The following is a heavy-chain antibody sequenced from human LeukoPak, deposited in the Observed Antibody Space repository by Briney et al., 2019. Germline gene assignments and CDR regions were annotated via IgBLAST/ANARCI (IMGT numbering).Heavy chain of an antibody. CDR2: INPNSGGT. CDR1: GYTFTGYY. Sequence: ASVKVSCKASGYTFTGYYMHWVRQAPGQGLEWMGWINPNSGGTNYAQKFQGRVTMTRDTSISTAYMELSRLRSDDTAVYYCARGGFRKGELPGGLFDYWGQGTLVTVSS. D-gene: IGHD1-26*01. V-gene: IGHV1-2*02. J-gene: IGHJ4*02. CDR3: ARGGFRKGELPGGLFDY.